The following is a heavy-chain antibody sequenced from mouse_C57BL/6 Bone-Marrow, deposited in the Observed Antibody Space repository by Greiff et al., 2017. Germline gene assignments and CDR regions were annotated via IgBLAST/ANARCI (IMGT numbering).Heavy chain of an antibody. V-gene: IGHV1-55*01. D-gene: IGHD2-5*01. CDR3: ARPYYSNYWYCDV. J-gene: IGHJ1*03. CDR2: IYPGSGST. CDR1: GYTFTSYW. Sequence: QVHVKQPGAELVKPGASVKMSCTASGYTFTSYWITWVKPRPGQGLEWIGDIYPGSGSTNYNEKFKSKATLTVDPSSSTAYMQLSSLTSEDSAVYYCARPYYSNYWYCDVWGTGTTVTVSS.